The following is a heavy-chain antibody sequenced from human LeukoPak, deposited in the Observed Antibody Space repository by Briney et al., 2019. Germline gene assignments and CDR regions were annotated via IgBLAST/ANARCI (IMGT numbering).Heavy chain of an antibody. Sequence: SETLPLTCTVSGGSISSYYWSWIRQPPGKGLEWIGYIYYSGSTNYNPSLKSRVTISVDTSKNQFSLKLSSVTAADTAVYYCARDPPDRDGGNSDEDYWGQGTLVTVSS. J-gene: IGHJ4*02. CDR2: IYYSGST. D-gene: IGHD4-23*01. CDR1: GGSISSYY. V-gene: IGHV4-59*01. CDR3: ARDPPDRDGGNSDEDY.